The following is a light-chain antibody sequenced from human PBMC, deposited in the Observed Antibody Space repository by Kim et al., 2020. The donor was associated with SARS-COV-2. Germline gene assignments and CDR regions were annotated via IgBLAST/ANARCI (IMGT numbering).Light chain of an antibody. Sequence: RVTISCTGMSSNLGAGYDVHWYQQVQGTAPKLLIYANSSRPAGVPDRFSGAKSGTSAALAITGRQTEDEDDYYCQSYDSSLSGYVFGTGTKVTVL. CDR2: ANS. CDR1: SSNLGAGYD. CDR3: QSYDSSLSGYV. J-gene: IGLJ1*01. V-gene: IGLV1-40*01.